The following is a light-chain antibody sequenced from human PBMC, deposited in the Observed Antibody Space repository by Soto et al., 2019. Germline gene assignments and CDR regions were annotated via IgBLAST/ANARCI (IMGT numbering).Light chain of an antibody. CDR3: QQSYSTPRT. V-gene: IGKV1-39*01. CDR1: QSISSS. Sequence: DIQMTQSPSSLSASVRDRVTITCRASQSISSSLNWYQQKPGKAPKLLIYAASSLQSGVPSRFSGSGSGTDFTLTISSLQPEDVATYYCQQSYSTPRTFGQGTKVEIK. CDR2: AAS. J-gene: IGKJ1*01.